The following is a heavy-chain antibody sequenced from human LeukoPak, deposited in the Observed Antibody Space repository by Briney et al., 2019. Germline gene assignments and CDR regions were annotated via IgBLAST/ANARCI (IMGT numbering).Heavy chain of an antibody. D-gene: IGHD2-21*01. CDR3: ARINSLIYYYMDV. Sequence: GGSLRLSCAASGFTVNSDYMTWVRQAPGKGLEWVSVIYTGGSTYYADSVKGRFTISRDTSKNTLFLQMNSLRAEDTAVYYCARINSLIYYYMDVWGKGTTVTISS. CDR1: GFTVNSDY. V-gene: IGHV3-66*01. CDR2: IYTGGST. J-gene: IGHJ6*03.